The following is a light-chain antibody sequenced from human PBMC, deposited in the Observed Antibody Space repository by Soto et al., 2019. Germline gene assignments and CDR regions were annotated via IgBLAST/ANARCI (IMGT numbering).Light chain of an antibody. Sequence: DIQMTQSPSTLSASVGDSVTITCRASQSISSWLAWYQQKPGKAPKLLIYKAFSLESGVQSRFSGSGSWTEFTLTISSLQPDDFATYYCQQYNSYWTFGQGTKVEIK. V-gene: IGKV1-5*03. CDR2: KAF. J-gene: IGKJ1*01. CDR3: QQYNSYWT. CDR1: QSISSW.